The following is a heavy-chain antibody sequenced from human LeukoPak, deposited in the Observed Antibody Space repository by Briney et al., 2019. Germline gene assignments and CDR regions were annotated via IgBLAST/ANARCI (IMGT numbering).Heavy chain of an antibody. CDR1: GFXXXSYG. CDR2: ISGSGGST. J-gene: IGHJ4*02. V-gene: IGHV3-23*01. Sequence: GFXXXSYGMSWVRQAAGEGMEWVSAISGSGGSTYYADSVKGRFTISRDNSKNTLYLQMNSLRAEDTAVYYCAKLPGDHDYWGQGTLVTVSS. D-gene: IGHD4-17*01. CDR3: AKLPGDHDY.